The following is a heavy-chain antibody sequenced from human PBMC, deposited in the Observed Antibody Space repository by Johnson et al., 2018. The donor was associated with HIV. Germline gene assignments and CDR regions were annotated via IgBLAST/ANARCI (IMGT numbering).Heavy chain of an antibody. D-gene: IGHD1-7*01. CDR1: GFTFSDYY. CDR3: ARERNYGTHAAFDI. Sequence: QEQLVESGGGLVKPGGSLRLSCAASGFTFSDYYMSWIRQAPGKGLEWVSYISSSGSTIYYADSVTGRFTISRDNAKNSLYLQMNSLRAEDTAVYYCARERNYGTHAAFDIWGQGTMVTVSS. CDR2: ISSSGSTI. J-gene: IGHJ3*02. V-gene: IGHV3-11*04.